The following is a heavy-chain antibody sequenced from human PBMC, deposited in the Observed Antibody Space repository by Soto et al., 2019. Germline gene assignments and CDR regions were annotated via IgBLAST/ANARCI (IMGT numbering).Heavy chain of an antibody. D-gene: IGHD6-13*01. CDR1: GDSVSSNSAA. J-gene: IGHJ6*03. Sequence: SQTLSLTCAISGDSVSSNSAAWNWIRQSPSRGLEWLGRTYYRSKWYNDYAVSVKSRITINPDTSKNQFFLQLNSVTPEDTAVYYCERGAARSSWYYYYYMDVWGKGTTVTVSS. CDR3: ERGAARSSWYYYYYMDV. CDR2: TYYRSKWYN. V-gene: IGHV6-1*01.